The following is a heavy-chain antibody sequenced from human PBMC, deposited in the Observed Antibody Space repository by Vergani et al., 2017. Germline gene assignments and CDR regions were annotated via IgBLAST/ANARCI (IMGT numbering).Heavy chain of an antibody. V-gene: IGHV3-7*03. CDR1: GFTFSSYW. J-gene: IGHJ4*02. D-gene: IGHD2-15*01. Sequence: EVQLVESGGGLVQPGGSLRLSCAASGFTFSSYWMSWVRQAPGKGLEWVANIKQDGSEKYYVDSVKGRFTISRDNATNSLYLQMNSLRAEDTAVYYCATTQWWYYFDYWGQGTLVTVSS. CDR2: IKQDGSEK. CDR3: ATTQWWYYFDY.